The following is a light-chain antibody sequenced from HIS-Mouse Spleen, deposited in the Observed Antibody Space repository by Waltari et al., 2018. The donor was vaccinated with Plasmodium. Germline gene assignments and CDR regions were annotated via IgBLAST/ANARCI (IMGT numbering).Light chain of an antibody. Sequence: SYELTQPPSVSVSPGQTARTTCSGTALPKQYAYWYQPKPGQAPVLVIYKDSERPSGIPERFSGSSSGTTVTLTISGVQAEDEADYYCQSADSSGTPNWVFGGGTKLTVL. CDR3: QSADSSGTPNWV. J-gene: IGLJ3*02. CDR1: ALPKQY. CDR2: KDS. V-gene: IGLV3-25*03.